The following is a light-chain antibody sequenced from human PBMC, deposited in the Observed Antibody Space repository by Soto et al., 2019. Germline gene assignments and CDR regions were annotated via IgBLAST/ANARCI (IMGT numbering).Light chain of an antibody. CDR2: SNN. CDR3: AAWDDSLNGRGV. J-gene: IGLJ3*02. Sequence: QLVLTQPPSASGTPGQRVTISCSGSSSNIGSNTVNWYQQLPGTAPKLLIYSNNQRPSGVPDRFSGSRSGTSASLAISGLQSEDEGEYYCAAWDDSLNGRGVFGGGTKLTVL. CDR1: SSNIGSNT. V-gene: IGLV1-44*01.